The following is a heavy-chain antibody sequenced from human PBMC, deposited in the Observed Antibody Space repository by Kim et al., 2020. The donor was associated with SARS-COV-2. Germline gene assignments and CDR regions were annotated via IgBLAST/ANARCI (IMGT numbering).Heavy chain of an antibody. CDR2: IYCGGST. Sequence: GGSLRLSCAASGFTFSSYYMRWVRQAPGKGLEWVAVIYCGGSTNYSASVKGGLTISRDNSKNTLYLQQKNLRAADTAAYYCWTCDQPLAGSDFYYLGY. J-gene: IGHJ4*01. CDR1: GFTFSSYY. CDR3: WTCDQPLAGSDFYYLGY. D-gene: IGHD3-10*01. V-gene: IGHV3-66*01.